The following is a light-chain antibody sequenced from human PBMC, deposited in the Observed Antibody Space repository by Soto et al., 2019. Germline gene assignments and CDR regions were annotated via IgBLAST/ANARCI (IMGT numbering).Light chain of an antibody. V-gene: IGKV3-20*01. Sequence: EIVLTQSPGTLSLSPGERATLSCRASQSVSRSYLAWYQQKPGQAPRLLIYGASSRATGIPDRFSGSGAGTEFTLTISELEPEDSAVYYCQEYDGSPPFTFGPGTKVDIK. CDR2: GAS. CDR3: QEYDGSPPFT. CDR1: QSVSRSY. J-gene: IGKJ3*01.